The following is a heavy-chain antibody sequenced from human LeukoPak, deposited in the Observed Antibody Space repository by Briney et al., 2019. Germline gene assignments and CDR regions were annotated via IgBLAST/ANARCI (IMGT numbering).Heavy chain of an antibody. J-gene: IGHJ4*02. CDR1: GYYISDGYY. CDR3: VRAPTGYCSSASCYTAY. CDR2: FYHSGST. D-gene: IGHD2-2*02. Sequence: PSEILSLTCTVSGYYISDGYYWGWIRQPPGKGLEWIGSFYHSGSTYYNPSLKSRVNISVDTSKNQFSLKLSSVTAADTAVYYCVRAPTGYCSSASCYTAYWGQGTPVTVSS. V-gene: IGHV4-38-2*02.